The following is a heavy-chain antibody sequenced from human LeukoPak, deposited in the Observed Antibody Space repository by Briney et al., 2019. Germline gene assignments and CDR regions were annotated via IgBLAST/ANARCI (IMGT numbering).Heavy chain of an antibody. CDR3: ATPGGTDAFGI. Sequence: SVKVSCKASGGTFSSYAISWVRQAPGQGLEWMGRIIPILGIANYAQKFQGRVTITADKSTSTAYMELSSLRSEDTAVYYCATPGGTDAFGIWGQGTMVTVSS. D-gene: IGHD4-23*01. J-gene: IGHJ3*02. CDR2: IIPILGIA. CDR1: GGTFSSYA. V-gene: IGHV1-69*04.